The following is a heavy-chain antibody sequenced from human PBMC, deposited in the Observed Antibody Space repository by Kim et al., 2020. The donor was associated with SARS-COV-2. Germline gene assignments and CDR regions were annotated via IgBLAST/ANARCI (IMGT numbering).Heavy chain of an antibody. D-gene: IGHD3-3*01. CDR2: TRNKANSYAT. CDR1: GFTFSDHY. Sequence: GGSLRLSCVASGFTFSDHYMDWVRQAPGKGLEWVGRTRNKANSYATEYAASVKGRFTISRDDSKNSLYLQMNSLKTEDTAVYYCAKTYERGYGLDVWGQGTTVTVSS. J-gene: IGHJ6*02. CDR3: AKTYERGYGLDV. V-gene: IGHV3-72*01.